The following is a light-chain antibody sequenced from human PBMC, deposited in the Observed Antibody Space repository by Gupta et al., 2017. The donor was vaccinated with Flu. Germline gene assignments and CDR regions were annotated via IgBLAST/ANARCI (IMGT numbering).Light chain of an antibody. CDR2: EES. CDR1: QRFSNY. CDR3: QQRSNWPPMYT. Sequence: SLALSPGDRCTSSRSVSQRFSNYLARDQQKPGQAPTLIIYEESTRATGIPVSFSGSGSGTDFTLTISSLEPEDFAVYYCQQRSNWPPMYTFGQGTKLEIK. J-gene: IGKJ2*01. V-gene: IGKV3-11*01.